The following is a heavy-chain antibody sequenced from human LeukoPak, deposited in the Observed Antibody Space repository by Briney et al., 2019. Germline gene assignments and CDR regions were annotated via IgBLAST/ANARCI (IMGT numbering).Heavy chain of an antibody. CDR1: GYTFTSYG. V-gene: IGHV1-69*05. CDR3: ASALGGYFDY. J-gene: IGHJ4*02. Sequence: SVKVSFKASGYTFTSYGISWVRQAPGQGLEWMGGIIPIFGTANYAQKSQGRVTITTDESTSTAYMELTSLRSEDTAVYYCASALGGYFDYWGQGTLVTVSS. CDR2: IIPIFGTA. D-gene: IGHD3-10*01.